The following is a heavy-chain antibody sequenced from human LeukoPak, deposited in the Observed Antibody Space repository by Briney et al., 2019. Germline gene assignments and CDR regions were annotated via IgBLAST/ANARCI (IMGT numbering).Heavy chain of an antibody. V-gene: IGHV3-30*02. Sequence: GGSLRLSCAASGFTFSGYAMHWVRQAPGKGLEGVAFIRYDGSNKYHADSVKGRFTISRDNSKNTLYLQMNRLRTEDTAVYYCASIAAAGLDAFDFWGQGTMVTVSS. CDR1: GFTFSGYA. D-gene: IGHD6-13*01. CDR3: ASIAAAGLDAFDF. J-gene: IGHJ3*01. CDR2: IRYDGSNK.